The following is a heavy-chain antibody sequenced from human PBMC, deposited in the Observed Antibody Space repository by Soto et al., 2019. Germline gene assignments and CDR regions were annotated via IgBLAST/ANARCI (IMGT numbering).Heavy chain of an antibody. V-gene: IGHV1-46*01. CDR2: INPSGGST. CDR3: ARVLRGYSYGAPSDYSYGMDV. CDR1: GYTFTSYY. Sequence: QVQLVQSGAEVKKPGASVKVSCKASGYTFTSYYMHWVRQAPGQGLEWMGIINPSGGSTSYAQKFQGRVTMTRDTSTSTVYMEVSSLRSEDTAVYYCARVLRGYSYGAPSDYSYGMDVWGQGTTVTVSS. D-gene: IGHD5-18*01. J-gene: IGHJ6*02.